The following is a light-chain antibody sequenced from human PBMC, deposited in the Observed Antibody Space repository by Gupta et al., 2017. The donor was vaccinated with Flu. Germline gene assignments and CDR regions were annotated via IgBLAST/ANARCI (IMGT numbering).Light chain of an antibody. J-gene: IGKJ1*01. Sequence: GVMTQSPVPLPLTLGQPASLSCRSSQGLVYSDGNTYLHWFQQRQGQSPRRLIYLVSYRDSGVADRFSGSGSGTDFTLEISRVEAEDAGVYCCRQGAHWPWAFGQGTTVEIK. CDR1: QGLVYSDGNTY. CDR2: LVS. CDR3: RQGAHWPWA. V-gene: IGKV2-30*01.